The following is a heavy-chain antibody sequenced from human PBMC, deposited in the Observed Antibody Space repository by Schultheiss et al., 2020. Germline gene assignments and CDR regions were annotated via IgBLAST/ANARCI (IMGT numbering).Heavy chain of an antibody. V-gene: IGHV4-61*01. CDR3: ARESPRDTEFDY. J-gene: IGHJ4*02. D-gene: IGHD5-18*01. CDR2: IYYSGST. CDR1: GGSISSGSYS. Sequence: SETLSLTCTVSGGSISSGSYSWSWIRQPPGKGLEWIGYIYYSGSTNYNPSLKNRVSISLDTSKNQASLKLSSVTAADTAVYYCARESPRDTEFDYWGQGTLVTVSS.